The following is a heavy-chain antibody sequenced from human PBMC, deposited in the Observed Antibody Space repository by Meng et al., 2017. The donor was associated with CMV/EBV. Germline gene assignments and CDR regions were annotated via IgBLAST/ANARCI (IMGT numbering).Heavy chain of an antibody. D-gene: IGHD5-24*01. CDR2: ISSSSSYI. J-gene: IGHJ6*02. CDR3: ARAASGGSERWDYYYYGMDV. Sequence: GGSLRLSCAASGFTFSSYSMNWVRQAPGKGLEWVSSISSSSSYIYYADSVEGRFTISRDNAKNSLYLQMNSLRAEDTAVYYCARAASGGSERWDYYYYGMDVWGQGTTVTVSS. CDR1: GFTFSSYS. V-gene: IGHV3-21*01.